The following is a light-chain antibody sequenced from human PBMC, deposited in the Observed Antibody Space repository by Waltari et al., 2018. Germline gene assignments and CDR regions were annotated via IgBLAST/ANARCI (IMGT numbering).Light chain of an antibody. CDR3: MKGTPGPRK. Sequence: QSLQHTDENTYLNRYAQRQGQSPRRLIYKGSKRDSRVPQRFSGSESGNDVTLKISRVEAEDVGVYYGMKGTPGPRKFGQGTKLEI. J-gene: IGKJ2*01. V-gene: IGKV2-30*02. CDR1: QSLQHTDENTY. CDR2: KGS.